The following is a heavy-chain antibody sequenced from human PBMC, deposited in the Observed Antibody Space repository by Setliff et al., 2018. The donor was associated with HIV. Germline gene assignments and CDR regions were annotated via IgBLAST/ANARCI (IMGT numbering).Heavy chain of an antibody. CDR3: ARAGYLLHYFDS. D-gene: IGHD1-26*01. CDR1: GYSFSNYA. V-gene: IGHV1-3*01. Sequence: ASVKVSCKASGYSFSNYAIHWVRQAPGQGLEWMGWINGGNAITKFSRKFQGRVTFTRDTSASTAYMELSSPRSEDTAVYYCARAGYLLHYFDSWGQGTLVTVSS. CDR2: INGGNAIT. J-gene: IGHJ4*02.